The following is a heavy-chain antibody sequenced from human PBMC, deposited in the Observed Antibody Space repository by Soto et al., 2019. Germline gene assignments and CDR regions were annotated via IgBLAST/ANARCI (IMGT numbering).Heavy chain of an antibody. Sequence: SVKVSCKASGGTFSSYAISCVRQAPGQGLEWMGGIIPIFGTANYAQKFQGRVTITADESTSTAYMELSSLRSEDTAVYYCASIRRMVRGVIITGWFDPWGQGTLVTVSS. CDR1: GGTFSSYA. V-gene: IGHV1-69*13. J-gene: IGHJ5*02. CDR2: IIPIFGTA. D-gene: IGHD3-10*01. CDR3: ASIRRMVRGVIITGWFDP.